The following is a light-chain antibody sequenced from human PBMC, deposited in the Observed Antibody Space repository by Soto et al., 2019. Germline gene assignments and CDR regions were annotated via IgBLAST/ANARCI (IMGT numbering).Light chain of an antibody. CDR2: DAT. Sequence: EIVLTQSPATLSFSPGKRATLSSRASQSVSSDLAGYQQKPGQAPRLRIEDATNRATGIPGRFSRRGCGADFTLTISSLEPGDFAVCYCHQRSYWITCGPGTRLDIK. CDR3: HQRSYWIT. V-gene: IGKV3-11*01. J-gene: IGKJ5*01. CDR1: QSVSSD.